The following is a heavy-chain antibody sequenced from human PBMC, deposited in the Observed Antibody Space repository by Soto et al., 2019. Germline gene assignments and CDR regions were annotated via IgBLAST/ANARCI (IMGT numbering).Heavy chain of an antibody. CDR2: IKQAGSEK. V-gene: IGHV3-7*01. CDR1: GFTFSAYW. CDR3: AREKRENGYFVY. Sequence: VQLVESGGGLVQPGGSLRLSCAASGFTFSAYWMSWVRQAPGKGLEWVANIKQAGSEKYYVDSVNGRFIISRDDAKNSLFMQVNSLRVEDTAVYYCAREKRENGYFVYWGQGTLVTVSS. J-gene: IGHJ4*02. D-gene: IGHD6-25*01.